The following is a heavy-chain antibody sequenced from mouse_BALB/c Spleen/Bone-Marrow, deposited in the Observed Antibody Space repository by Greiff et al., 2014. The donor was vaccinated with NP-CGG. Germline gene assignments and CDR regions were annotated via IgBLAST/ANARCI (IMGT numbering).Heavy chain of an antibody. J-gene: IGHJ3*01. V-gene: IGHV1-67*01. CDR1: GYTFTDYA. CDR3: ASPIYYGNYEGFAY. Sequence: VQVVESGPELVRPGVSVKISCKGSGYTFTDYAMHWVKQSHAKSLEWIGVISTYSGNTNYNQKFKGKATMTVDKSSSTAYVELARLTSEDSAIYYCASPIYYGNYEGFAYWGQGTLVTVSA. D-gene: IGHD2-1*01. CDR2: ISTYSGNT.